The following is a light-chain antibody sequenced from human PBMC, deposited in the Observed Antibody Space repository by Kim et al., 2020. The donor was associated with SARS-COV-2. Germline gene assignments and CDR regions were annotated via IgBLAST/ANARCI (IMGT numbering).Light chain of an antibody. CDR3: QVWDSTTVI. CDR2: RDN. CDR1: SIGSTI. V-gene: IGLV3-9*01. Sequence: SYELTQPLSVSVALGETARITCGGNSIGSTIVHWYQQKPGQAPVLVIYRDNNRPSRIPERFSGSNSGNTAALTISRAQDGDEADYYCQVWDSTTVIFGGGTQLTVL. J-gene: IGLJ2*01.